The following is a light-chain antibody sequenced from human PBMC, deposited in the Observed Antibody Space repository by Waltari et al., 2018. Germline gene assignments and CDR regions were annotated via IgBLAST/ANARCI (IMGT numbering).Light chain of an antibody. Sequence: EIVLTQSPGTLSLSPGERVTLSCRASQRLMARFLAWYQQTPGQAPRLLRYATSTRATGIPDRFRGGGSGTDFTLTITRLETEDFAVYYWQQYGGSPPYTFGQGTKVEIK. CDR1: QRLMARF. J-gene: IGKJ2*01. CDR2: ATS. CDR3: QQYGGSPPYT. V-gene: IGKV3-20*01.